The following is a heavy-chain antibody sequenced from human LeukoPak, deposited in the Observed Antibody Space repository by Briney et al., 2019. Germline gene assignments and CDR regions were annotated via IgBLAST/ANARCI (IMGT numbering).Heavy chain of an antibody. Sequence: SETLSLTCTVSGGSISSYYWSWIRQPAGKGLEWIGRIYTSGSTNYNPSLKSRVTMSVDTSKIQFSLKLSSVTAADTAVYYCARMKYSSSWYYYYMDVWGKGTTVTVSS. CDR1: GGSISSYY. CDR3: ARMKYSSSWYYYYMDV. D-gene: IGHD6-13*01. CDR2: IYTSGST. V-gene: IGHV4-4*07. J-gene: IGHJ6*03.